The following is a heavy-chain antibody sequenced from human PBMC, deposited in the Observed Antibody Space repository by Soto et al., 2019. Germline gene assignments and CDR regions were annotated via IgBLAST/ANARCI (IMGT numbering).Heavy chain of an antibody. V-gene: IGHV4-34*01. Sequence: PSETLSLTCAVVGDSLRGQSWNWIRQSPGKGLEWIGELDQSGGTNYNPSLKSRAIISDDTSKNQFSLTLTSVTAADTAVYYCAREDSYGWSGESLAVSGQGHTVTVS. J-gene: IGHJ6*02. CDR3: AREDSYGWSGESLAV. CDR2: LDQSGGT. D-gene: IGHD3-16*01. CDR1: GDSLRGQS.